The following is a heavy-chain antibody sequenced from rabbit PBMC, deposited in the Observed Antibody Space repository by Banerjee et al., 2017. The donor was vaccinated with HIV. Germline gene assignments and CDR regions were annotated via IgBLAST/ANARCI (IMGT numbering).Heavy chain of an antibody. CDR2: IYAGSSGDT. CDR3: ARGGFGYGYAASRLDL. V-gene: IGHV1S40*01. CDR1: GFSFSSYY. D-gene: IGHD6-1*01. J-gene: IGHJ6*01. Sequence: QQLVESGGGLVQPGASLTLTCTASGFSFSSYYMCWVRQAPGKGLEWIACIYAGSSGDTYYANWAKGRFTISKTSSTTVTLQMTRLTAADTATYFCARGGFGYGYAASRLDLWGPGTLVTVS.